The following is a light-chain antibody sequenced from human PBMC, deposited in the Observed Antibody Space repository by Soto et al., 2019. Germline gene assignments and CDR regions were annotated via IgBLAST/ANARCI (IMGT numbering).Light chain of an antibody. CDR3: QQSYSTPYT. J-gene: IGKJ2*01. CDR1: QSISSY. CDR2: AAS. Sequence: DIQMTQSPSSLSASVGDRVTITCRASQSISSYLNWYQQKPGKAPKLLIYAASSLQSGVPSRFSXSGSGTDFTXTIXSLQPEDFATYYCQQSYSTPYTFGQGTKLEIK. V-gene: IGKV1-39*01.